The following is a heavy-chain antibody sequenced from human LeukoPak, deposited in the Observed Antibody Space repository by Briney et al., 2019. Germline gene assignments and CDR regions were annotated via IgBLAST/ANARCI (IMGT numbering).Heavy chain of an antibody. D-gene: IGHD1-26*01. J-gene: IGHJ5*02. CDR2: ISAYNGNT. V-gene: IGHV1-18*01. Sequence: WASVKVSCKASGYTFTSYGISWVRQAPGQGLEWMGWISAYNGNTNYAQKLQGRVTMTTDTSTSTAYMELRSLRSDDTAVYYCARDLTEWELWKNWFDPWGQGTLVTVSS. CDR3: ARDLTEWELWKNWFDP. CDR1: GYTFTSYG.